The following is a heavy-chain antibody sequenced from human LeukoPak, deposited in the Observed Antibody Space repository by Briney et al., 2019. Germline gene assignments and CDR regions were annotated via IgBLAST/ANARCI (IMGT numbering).Heavy chain of an antibody. J-gene: IGHJ6*03. CDR2: ICYSGIT. CDR3: ARQVGRGTQVYYMDV. Sequence: SQTLSLTCAVSSVSISGGGYCWNWIRQPPGKGLEWIGYICYSGITYYNPSLKSRLTMSLDTSNNQFSLHLSSVTAADTAVYYCARQVGRGTQVYYMDVWGKGTTVTVSS. D-gene: IGHD3-16*01. V-gene: IGHV4-30-4*07. CDR1: SVSISGGGYC.